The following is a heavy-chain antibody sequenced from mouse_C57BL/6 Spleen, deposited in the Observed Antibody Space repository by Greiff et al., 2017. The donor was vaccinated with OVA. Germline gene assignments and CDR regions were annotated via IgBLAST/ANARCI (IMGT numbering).Heavy chain of an antibody. J-gene: IGHJ3*01. CDR2: IDPENGDT. D-gene: IGHD3-2*02. V-gene: IGHV14-4*01. Sequence: EVKLVESGAELVRPGASVKLSCTASGFNIKDDYMHWVKQRPEQGLEWIGWIDPENGDTEYASKFQGKATITADTSSNTAYLQLSSLTSEDTAVYYGTGDSSGYVGWFAYWGQGTLVTVSA. CDR3: TGDSSGYVGWFAY. CDR1: GFNIKDDY.